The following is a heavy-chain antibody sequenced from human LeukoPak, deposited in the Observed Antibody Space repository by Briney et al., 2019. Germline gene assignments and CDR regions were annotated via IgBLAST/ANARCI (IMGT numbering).Heavy chain of an antibody. V-gene: IGHV4-59*01. CDR2: IYYSGST. J-gene: IGHJ4*02. Sequence: SETLSLTCTVSGGSISSYYWSWIRQPPGKGLEWIGYIYYSGSTNYNPSLKSRVTISVDTSKNQFSLKLSSVTAADTAVYYCARDSHYYGSGSYYNPYFDYWGQGTLVTVSS. CDR3: ARDSHYYGSGSYYNPYFDY. CDR1: GGSISSYY. D-gene: IGHD3-10*01.